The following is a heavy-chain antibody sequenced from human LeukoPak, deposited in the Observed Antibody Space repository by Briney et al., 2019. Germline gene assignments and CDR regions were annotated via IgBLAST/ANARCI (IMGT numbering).Heavy chain of an antibody. CDR2: IWYDGSNK. D-gene: IGHD6-19*01. Sequence: GRSLRLSCAASGLTFSSYGMHWVRQAPGKGLEWVAVIWYDGSNKNYVDSVKGRFTISRDNSKNTLYLEMKSLRAEDTAVYYCARDNPSGGSSCWTGLDYWGQGTLVTVSS. CDR3: ARDNPSGGSSCWTGLDY. V-gene: IGHV3-33*01. CDR1: GLTFSSYG. J-gene: IGHJ4*02.